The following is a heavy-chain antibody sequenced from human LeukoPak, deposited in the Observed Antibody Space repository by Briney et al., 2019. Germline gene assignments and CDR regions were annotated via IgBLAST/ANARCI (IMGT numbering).Heavy chain of an antibody. CDR2: ILFDGSNK. Sequence: GGSLRLSCAASGFTFSTYVMHWVRQAPGKGLQWVAVILFDGSNKYYADSVKGRFIISRDNSKNTLYLQMNSLTAEDTAVYYCARVVAGSVYKKGMDVWGQGTTVTVSS. CDR3: ARVVAGSVYKKGMDV. V-gene: IGHV3-30*01. J-gene: IGHJ6*02. CDR1: GFTFSTYV. D-gene: IGHD6-19*01.